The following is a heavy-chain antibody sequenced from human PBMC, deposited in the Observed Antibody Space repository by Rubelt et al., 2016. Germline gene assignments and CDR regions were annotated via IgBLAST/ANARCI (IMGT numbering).Heavy chain of an antibody. J-gene: IGHJ4*02. CDR1: GYSISSGYY. CDR2: IKSKTDGGTT. CDR3: GSGYPDY. D-gene: IGHD3-3*01. V-gene: IGHV3-15*05. Sequence: VQLQESGPGLVKPSETLSLTCTVSGYSISSGYYWGWIRQPPGKGLEWVARIKSKTDGGTTDYAAPVKGRFTISRDDSKNTLYLQMSSVKAEDTAVYYCGSGYPDYWGQGNLVTVSS.